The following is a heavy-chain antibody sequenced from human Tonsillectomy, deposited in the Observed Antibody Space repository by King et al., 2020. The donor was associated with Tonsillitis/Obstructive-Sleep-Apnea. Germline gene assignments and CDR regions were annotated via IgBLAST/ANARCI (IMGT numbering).Heavy chain of an antibody. D-gene: IGHD4-17*01. CDR1: GGSISSYY. V-gene: IGHV4-59*01. J-gene: IGHJ4*02. Sequence: VQLQESGPGVVKPSETLSLTCTVSGGSISSYYWSWIRQPPGKELEWIANIYYSGSTNYNPSLKGRVTVSVDTSKNQFSLKVSSVTAADTAVYYCARGGASTATNRFDSWGQGTLVTVSS. CDR3: ARGGASTATNRFDS. CDR2: IYYSGST.